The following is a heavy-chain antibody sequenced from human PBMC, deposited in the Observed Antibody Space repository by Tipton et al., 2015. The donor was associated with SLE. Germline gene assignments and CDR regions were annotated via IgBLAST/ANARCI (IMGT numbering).Heavy chain of an antibody. D-gene: IGHD2-2*01. Sequence: GLVKPSETLSLTCTVSGGSISSYCWNWFRQPPGKELEWIGYIYHTGSTNYNPSLQGRVTISVDTSRNQFSLNLYSVTAADTAVYYCSRKSSTADIWGRGTLVTVSS. CDR1: GGSISSYC. J-gene: IGHJ2*01. CDR2: IYHTGST. CDR3: SRKSSTADI. V-gene: IGHV4-59*12.